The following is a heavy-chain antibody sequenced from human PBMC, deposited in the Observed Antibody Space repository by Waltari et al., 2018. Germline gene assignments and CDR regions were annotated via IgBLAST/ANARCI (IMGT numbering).Heavy chain of an antibody. V-gene: IGHV3-23*01. D-gene: IGHD2-2*01. CDR2: ISGSGGST. J-gene: IGHJ6*02. CDR1: GFTFSSYA. Sequence: EVQLLESGGGLVQPGGSLRLSCAASGFTFSSYAMSWVRQAPGKGLEWVAAISGSGGSTYYADSVKGRFTISRDNSKNTLYLQMNSLRAEDTAVYYCARALCCSSTSCRPPYYYYGMDVWGQGTTVTVSS. CDR3: ARALCCSSTSCRPPYYYYGMDV.